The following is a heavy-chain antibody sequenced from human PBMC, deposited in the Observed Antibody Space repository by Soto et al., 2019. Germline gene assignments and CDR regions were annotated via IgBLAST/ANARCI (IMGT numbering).Heavy chain of an antibody. CDR3: AKDRVVGPTAQDC. CDR1: GFTFSSSA. Sequence: EVQLLESGGGLVQPGGSLRLSCAASGFTFSSSAMSWVRQAPGMGLEWVSAISGSGGSTFYADSVKGRFTISRDNSKNTLYLQMNSLNAEDTALYYCAKDRVVGPTAQDCWGQGTLVTVSS. J-gene: IGHJ4*02. V-gene: IGHV3-23*01. CDR2: ISGSGGST. D-gene: IGHD1-26*01.